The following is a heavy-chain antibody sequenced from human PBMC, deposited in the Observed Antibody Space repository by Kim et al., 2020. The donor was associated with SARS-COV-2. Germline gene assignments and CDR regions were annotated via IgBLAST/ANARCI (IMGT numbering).Heavy chain of an antibody. J-gene: IGHJ4*02. D-gene: IGHD6-19*01. CDR3: ARGTKYSSGHPGGDY. CDR2: ISAYNGNT. Sequence: ASVKDSCKASGYTFTSYGISWVRQAPGQGLEWMGWISAYNGNTNYAQKLQGRVTMTTDTSTSTAYMELRSLRSDDTAVYYCARGTKYSSGHPGGDYWGQGTLVTVSS. CDR1: GYTFTSYG. V-gene: IGHV1-18*04.